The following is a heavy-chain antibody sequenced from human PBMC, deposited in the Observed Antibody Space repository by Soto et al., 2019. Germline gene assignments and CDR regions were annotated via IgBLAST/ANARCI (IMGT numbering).Heavy chain of an antibody. J-gene: IGHJ5*02. D-gene: IGHD3-16*01. V-gene: IGHV4-34*01. CDR2: INHSGST. CDR1: GGSFSGYY. Sequence: PSETLSLTCAVYGGSFSGYYWSWIRQPPGKGLEWIGEINHSGSTNYNPSLKSRVTISVDTSKNQFSLKLSSVTAADTAVYYCARSWDWFDPWGQGTLVTVSS. CDR3: ARSWDWFDP.